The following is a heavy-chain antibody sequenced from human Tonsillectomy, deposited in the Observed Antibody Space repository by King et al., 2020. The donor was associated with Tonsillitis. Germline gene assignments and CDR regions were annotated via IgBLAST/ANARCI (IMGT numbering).Heavy chain of an antibody. CDR3: AKDDGVAPAANLYFDW. CDR2: IGGSTGST. J-gene: IGHJ4*02. CDR1: GFTFSSYS. D-gene: IGHD2-2*01. V-gene: IGHV3-23*04. Sequence: VQLVESGGGLVQPGGSLRLSCAASGFTFSSYSMNWVRQAPGKGLEWVSGIGGSTGSTYYADSVKGRFTISRDNSKNTLYLQINRLRAEDTAVYYCAKDDGVAPAANLYFDWGSQGNRVTVS.